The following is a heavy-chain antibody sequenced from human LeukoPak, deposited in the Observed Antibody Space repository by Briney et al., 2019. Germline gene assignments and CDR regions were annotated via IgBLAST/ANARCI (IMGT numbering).Heavy chain of an antibody. Sequence: GGSLRLSCAASGFTFSSYAMGWVRQASGKGLEWVSAISGSGGSTYYADSVKGRFTISRDNSKNTLYLQMNSLRAEDTAVYYCAKDKGRTMVRGSFDYWGQGTLVTVSS. D-gene: IGHD3-10*01. CDR1: GFTFSSYA. CDR3: AKDKGRTMVRGSFDY. V-gene: IGHV3-23*01. J-gene: IGHJ4*02. CDR2: ISGSGGST.